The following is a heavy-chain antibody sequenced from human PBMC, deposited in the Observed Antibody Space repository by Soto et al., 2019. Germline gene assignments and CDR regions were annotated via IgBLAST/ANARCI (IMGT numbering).Heavy chain of an antibody. Sequence: GGSLRLSCAASGFDFSSHDMNWVRRAPGKGLEWIAYINRRGVTHYADSVEGRFSLPIDNAQSALFLQMVSLIDEDKAVYYCARDAAEINSYYIDFWGQGVLVTVSS. CDR3: ARDAAEINSYYIDF. CDR1: GFDFSSHD. V-gene: IGHV3-48*02. D-gene: IGHD3-16*01. J-gene: IGHJ4*02. CDR2: INRRGVT.